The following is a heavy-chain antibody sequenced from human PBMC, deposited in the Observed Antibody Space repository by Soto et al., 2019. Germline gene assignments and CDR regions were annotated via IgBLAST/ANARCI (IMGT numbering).Heavy chain of an antibody. D-gene: IGHD3-22*01. V-gene: IGHV5-51*01. Sequence: GESLKISCEASGYTFSDYWIGWVRQMPGKGLEWMGIIYPGDSDTRYSPSFQGQVTISVDKSATTAYLQWRILKASDTAIYYCARLHNYDNSGSSEGLDYWGQGTLVTVSS. CDR2: IYPGDSDT. CDR1: GYTFSDYW. CDR3: ARLHNYDNSGSSEGLDY. J-gene: IGHJ4*02.